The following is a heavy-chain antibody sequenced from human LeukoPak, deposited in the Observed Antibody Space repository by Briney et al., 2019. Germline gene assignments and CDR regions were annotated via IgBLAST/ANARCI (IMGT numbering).Heavy chain of an antibody. J-gene: IGHJ4*02. Sequence: GGSLRLSCAASGFTFSSYGMSWVRQAPGKGLEWVSAISGSGGSTYYADSVKGRFTISRDNSKNTLYLQMNSLRAEDTAVYYCAKRATRYSGYDFPYYFDYWGQGTLVTVSS. D-gene: IGHD5-12*01. CDR2: ISGSGGST. CDR3: AKRATRYSGYDFPYYFDY. V-gene: IGHV3-23*01. CDR1: GFTFSSYG.